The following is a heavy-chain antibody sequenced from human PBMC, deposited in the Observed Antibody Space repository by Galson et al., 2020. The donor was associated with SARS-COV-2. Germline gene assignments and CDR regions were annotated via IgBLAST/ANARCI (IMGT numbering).Heavy chain of an antibody. CDR3: AKDGYRYSSGWDNWFDP. CDR2: ISWNSGSI. Sequence: SLKISCAASGFTFDDYAMHWVRQAPGKGLEWVSGISWNSGSIGYADSVKGRFTISRDNAKNSLYLQMNSLRAEDTALYYCAKDGYRYSSGWDNWFDPWGQGTLVTVSS. V-gene: IGHV3-9*01. CDR1: GFTFDDYA. D-gene: IGHD6-19*01. J-gene: IGHJ5*02.